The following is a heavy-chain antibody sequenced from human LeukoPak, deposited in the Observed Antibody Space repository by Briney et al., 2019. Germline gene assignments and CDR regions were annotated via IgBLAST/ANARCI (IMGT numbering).Heavy chain of an antibody. CDR1: GYSISSGYY. CDR2: IYTSGST. D-gene: IGHD2-2*01. V-gene: IGHV4-4*07. Sequence: SETLSLTCAVSGYSISSGYYWGWIRQPAGKGLEWIGRIYTSGSTNYNPSLKSRVTMSVDTSKNQFSLKLSSVTAADTAVYYCARERCSSTSCYSRYYYYMDVWGKGTTVTVSS. J-gene: IGHJ6*03. CDR3: ARERCSSTSCYSRYYYYMDV.